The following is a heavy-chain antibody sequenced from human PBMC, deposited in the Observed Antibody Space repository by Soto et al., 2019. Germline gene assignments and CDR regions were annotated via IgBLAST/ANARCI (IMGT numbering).Heavy chain of an antibody. V-gene: IGHV1-69*02. D-gene: IGHD2-2*01. CDR2: IIPILGIA. CDR3: ARVCTSCYANWFDP. Sequence: QVQLVHSGAEVKKPGSSVKVSCKASGGTFSSYTISWVRQAPGQGLEWMGRIIPILGIANYAQKFQGRVTITADKSTSTAYMELSSLRSEDTAVYYCARVCTSCYANWFDPWGQGTLVTVSS. CDR1: GGTFSSYT. J-gene: IGHJ5*02.